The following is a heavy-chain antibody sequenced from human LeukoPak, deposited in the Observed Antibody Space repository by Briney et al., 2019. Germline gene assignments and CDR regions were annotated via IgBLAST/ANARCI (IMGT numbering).Heavy chain of an antibody. V-gene: IGHV3-33*01. J-gene: IGHJ3*01. CDR3: ARAGDAFDL. CDR2: IWYDGSDE. CDR1: GFTFSSYG. Sequence: PGGSLRLTCAASGFTFSSYGMHWVRQAPAKGLEWVAVIWYDGSDEYYTVSVKGRFTIFRDYSKNTLYLQMNSLRAEDTAIYYCARAGDAFDLWGQGTMVTVSS.